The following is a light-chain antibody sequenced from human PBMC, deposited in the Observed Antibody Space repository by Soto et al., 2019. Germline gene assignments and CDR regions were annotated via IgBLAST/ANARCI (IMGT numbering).Light chain of an antibody. J-gene: IGKJ2*01. CDR3: QQTFHSPRT. CDR2: DSS. CDR1: QSIISNF. V-gene: IGKV3-20*01. Sequence: EIVLTQSPGTLSLSPGETASLSCWASQSIISNFLAWYQQRRGQPPRLLIYDSSRRASGIPARFTGSGSGTAFTLTISRVEPEDSAVYYCQQTFHSPRTFGQGPGWRS.